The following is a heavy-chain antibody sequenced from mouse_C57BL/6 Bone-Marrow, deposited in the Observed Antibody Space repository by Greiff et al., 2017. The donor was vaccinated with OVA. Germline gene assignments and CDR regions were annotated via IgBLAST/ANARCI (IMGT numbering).Heavy chain of an antibody. Sequence: EVKVVESEGGLVQPGSSMKLSCTASGFTFSDYYMAWVRQVPEKGLEWVANINYDSSSTYYLDSLKSRFIISRDNAKNILYLQMSSLKSEDTATYYCARGGVYDGYYVYFDVWGTGTTVTVSS. CDR3: ARGGVYDGYYVYFDV. CDR2: INYDSSST. D-gene: IGHD2-3*01. J-gene: IGHJ1*03. V-gene: IGHV5-16*01. CDR1: GFTFSDYY.